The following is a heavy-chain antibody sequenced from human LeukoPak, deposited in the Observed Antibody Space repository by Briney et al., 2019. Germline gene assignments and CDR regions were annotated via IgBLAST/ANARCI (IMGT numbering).Heavy chain of an antibody. CDR2: INSDGSST. Sequence: GGSLRLSCAASGFTFSSYWMHWVRQAPGKGLVWVSRINSDGSSTSYADSVKGRFTISRDNAKNTLYLQMNSLRAEDTAVYYCARDYYGSGSFSTNWFDPWGQGTLVTVSS. CDR3: ARDYYGSGSFSTNWFDP. D-gene: IGHD3-10*01. CDR1: GFTFSSYW. V-gene: IGHV3-74*01. J-gene: IGHJ5*02.